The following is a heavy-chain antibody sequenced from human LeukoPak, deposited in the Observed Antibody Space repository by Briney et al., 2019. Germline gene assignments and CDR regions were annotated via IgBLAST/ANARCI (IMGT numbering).Heavy chain of an antibody. Sequence: GGSLRLSCAASRFTFSSYSMNWVRQAPGKGLEWVSSISSSSSYIYYADSVKGRFTISRDNAKNSLYLQMNSLRAEDTAVYYCARDLGDGYSSGSEYFQHWGQGTLVTVSS. CDR1: RFTFSSYS. J-gene: IGHJ1*01. V-gene: IGHV3-21*01. CDR2: ISSSSSYI. CDR3: ARDLGDGYSSGSEYFQH. D-gene: IGHD6-19*01.